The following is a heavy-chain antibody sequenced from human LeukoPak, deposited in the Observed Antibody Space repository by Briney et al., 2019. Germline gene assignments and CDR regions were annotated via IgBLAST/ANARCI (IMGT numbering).Heavy chain of an antibody. Sequence: SETLSLTCAVYGGSFSGYYWSWIRQPPGKGLEWIGEINHSGSTNYNPSLKSRVTISVDTSKNQFSLKLSSVTAADTAVCYCARAYYDSSGYYSSYFDYWGQGTLVTVSS. J-gene: IGHJ4*02. CDR3: ARAYYDSSGYYSSYFDY. CDR2: INHSGST. D-gene: IGHD3-22*01. V-gene: IGHV4-34*01. CDR1: GGSFSGYY.